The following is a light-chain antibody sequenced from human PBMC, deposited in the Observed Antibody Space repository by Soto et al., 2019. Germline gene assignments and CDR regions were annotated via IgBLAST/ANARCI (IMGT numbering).Light chain of an antibody. CDR2: SIS. Sequence: QAVVTQEPSLTVSPGGTVTLTCTSSTGAVTSDHYPNWFQQKPGQAPRSLIYSISNRHSWTPARFSGSLLGAKAALTLSGVQPEDEAEYYCLLYYCGVYVFGTGTKLTVL. V-gene: IGLV7-43*01. J-gene: IGLJ1*01. CDR3: LLYYCGVYV. CDR1: TGAVTSDHY.